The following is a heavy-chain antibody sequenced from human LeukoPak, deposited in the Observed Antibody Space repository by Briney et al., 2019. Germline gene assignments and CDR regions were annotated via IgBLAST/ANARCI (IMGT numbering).Heavy chain of an antibody. CDR2: ISGSGGST. CDR3: ARGFLGGTDQYFDS. CDR1: GFTFSSYA. D-gene: IGHD6-19*01. V-gene: IGHV3-23*01. Sequence: GGSLRLSCAASGFTFSSYAMSWVRQAPGKGLEWVSAISGSGGSTYYADSVKDRFTISRDNSKNTLYLQMNSLRAEDTAVYFCARGFLGGTDQYFDSWGQGTLVTVSS. J-gene: IGHJ4*02.